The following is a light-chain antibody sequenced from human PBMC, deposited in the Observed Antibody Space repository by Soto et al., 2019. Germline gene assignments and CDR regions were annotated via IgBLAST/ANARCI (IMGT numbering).Light chain of an antibody. CDR3: QSYDRSLSGSV. J-gene: IGLJ1*01. CDR2: SNT. Sequence: QSVLAQPPSVSGAPGQRVTISCTGSSSNIGPGYDVHWYQQLPGTAPKLLIYSNTNRPSGVPDRFSGSRSGTSASLAITGTQAEDEADYSCQSYDRSLSGSVFGTGTKVTVL. V-gene: IGLV1-40*01. CDR1: SSNIGPGYD.